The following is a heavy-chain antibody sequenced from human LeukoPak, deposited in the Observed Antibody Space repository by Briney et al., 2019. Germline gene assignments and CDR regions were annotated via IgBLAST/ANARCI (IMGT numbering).Heavy chain of an antibody. CDR1: GGTFSSYA. J-gene: IGHJ4*02. V-gene: IGHV1-69*13. CDR3: ARWYCTNGVCRDY. Sequence: GASVKVSCKASGGTFSSYAISWVRQAPGQGLEWMGGIIPIFGTANYAQKFQCRVTITADESTNTAYMELSSLRSEDTAVYYCARWYCTNGVCRDYWGQGTLVTVSS. D-gene: IGHD2-8*01. CDR2: IIPIFGTA.